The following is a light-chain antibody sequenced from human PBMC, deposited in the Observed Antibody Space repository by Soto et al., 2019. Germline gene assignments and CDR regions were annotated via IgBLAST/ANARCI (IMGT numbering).Light chain of an antibody. Sequence: QSALAQPASVSGSPGQSITISCTWTSSDVGAYNSVSWYQQHPHRAPQVIIYKGTQRPSGVSNRFSGSTSGNAASLTISALQPDDEADYFCCSSAPESTYVFGTETKLPFL. V-gene: IGLV2-23*01. CDR2: KGT. CDR3: CSSAPESTYV. J-gene: IGLJ1*01. CDR1: SSDVGAYNS.